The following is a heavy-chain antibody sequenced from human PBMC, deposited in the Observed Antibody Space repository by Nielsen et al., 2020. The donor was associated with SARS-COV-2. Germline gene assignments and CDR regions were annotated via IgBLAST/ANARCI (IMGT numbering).Heavy chain of an antibody. D-gene: IGHD6-6*01. Sequence: GESLKISCAASGFTFSSYAKHWVRQAPGKGLEWVAVISYDGSNKYYADSVKGRFTISRDNSKNTLYLQMNSLRAEDTAVYYCARVSIARSDYWGQGTLVTVSS. CDR3: ARVSIARSDY. CDR2: ISYDGSNK. J-gene: IGHJ4*02. V-gene: IGHV3-30-3*01. CDR1: GFTFSSYA.